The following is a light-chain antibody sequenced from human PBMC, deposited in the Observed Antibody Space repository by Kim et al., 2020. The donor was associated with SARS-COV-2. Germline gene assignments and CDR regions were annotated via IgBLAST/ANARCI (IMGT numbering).Light chain of an antibody. J-gene: IGLJ1*01. V-gene: IGLV2-14*03. CDR3: SSYTSSSTPYV. CDR2: DVS. CDR1: SSDIGSYNS. Sequence: QSITISCTGTSSDIGSYNSVSWYQQHPGKAPKLMIYDVSNRPSGVSNRFSGSKSGNTASPTISGLQAEDEADYYCSSYTSSSTPYVFGTGTKVTVL.